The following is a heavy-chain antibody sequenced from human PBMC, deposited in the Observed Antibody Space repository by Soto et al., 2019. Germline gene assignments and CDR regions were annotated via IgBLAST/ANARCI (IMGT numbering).Heavy chain of an antibody. CDR3: ARVGTDYGSGSPYYSDY. J-gene: IGHJ4*02. Sequence: GGSLRLSCAASGFRFHTYYMIWVRQAPGRGLEWVSSISPSSSFLNYADSVKGRFTISRDNGKSSVHLQMNSLRAEDTAVYYCARVGTDYGSGSPYYSDYWGQGSLVTVSS. CDR1: GFRFHTYY. D-gene: IGHD3-10*01. CDR2: ISPSSSFL. V-gene: IGHV3-21*06.